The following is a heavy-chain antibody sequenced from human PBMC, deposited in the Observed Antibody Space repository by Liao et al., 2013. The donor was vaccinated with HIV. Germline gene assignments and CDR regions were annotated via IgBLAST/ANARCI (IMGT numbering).Heavy chain of an antibody. CDR1: GGSISSYY. CDR3: ARVGDYGDYFTY. Sequence: QVQLQESGPGLVKPSETLSLTCTVSGGSISSYYWTWIRQPAGKGLEWIGRIYSNGNTNYNPSLKSRVTMSVDTSKNQFSLKLSSVTAADTALYYCARVGDYGDYFTYWGQGTLVTVSS. CDR2: IYSNGNT. D-gene: IGHD4-17*01. J-gene: IGHJ4*02. V-gene: IGHV4-4*07.